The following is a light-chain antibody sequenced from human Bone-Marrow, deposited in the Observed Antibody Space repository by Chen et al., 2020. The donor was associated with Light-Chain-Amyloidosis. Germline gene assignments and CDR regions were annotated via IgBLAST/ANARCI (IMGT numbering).Light chain of an antibody. CDR1: QSLLHSNGYNY. V-gene: IGKV2-28*01. Sequence: DIVMTQSPLSLPVTPGEPASISCRSSQSLLHSNGYNYLDWYLQKPGQSQQLLIYLGSNRASGVPDRISGSGSGTDFTLKSSRVEAEDVGVYYCMQAIQTHRPFGQGTTLEIK. J-gene: IGKJ2*01. CDR2: LGS. CDR3: MQAIQTHRP.